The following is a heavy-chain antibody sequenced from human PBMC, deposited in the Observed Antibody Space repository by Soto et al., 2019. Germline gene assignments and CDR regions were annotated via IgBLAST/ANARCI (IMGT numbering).Heavy chain of an antibody. Sequence: VHLVQSGAEMEKPGSSVKVSCQSSGGTFNTYAMNWVRQAPGQGPEWMGDISPMFGAANYAPKFQGRVTITADESTGTSYMQLSSLTSEDTALYFCAREVQVHTPAFVYWGQGTLVTVSS. CDR3: AREVQVHTPAFVY. V-gene: IGHV1-69*19. D-gene: IGHD3-10*01. CDR2: ISPMFGAA. CDR1: GGTFNTYA. J-gene: IGHJ4*02.